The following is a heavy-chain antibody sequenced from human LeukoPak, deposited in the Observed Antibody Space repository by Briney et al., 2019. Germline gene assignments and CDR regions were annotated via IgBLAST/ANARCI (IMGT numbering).Heavy chain of an antibody. CDR1: GGSISSYY. V-gene: IGHV4-59*12. CDR3: ARDLDAFDI. Sequence: SETLSLTCTVSGGSISSYYWSWIRQPPGKGLEWIGYISYSGSTNYNPSLKSRVTISVDTSKNQFSLKLSSVTAADTAVYYCARDLDAFDIWGQGTMVTVSS. CDR2: ISYSGST. J-gene: IGHJ3*02.